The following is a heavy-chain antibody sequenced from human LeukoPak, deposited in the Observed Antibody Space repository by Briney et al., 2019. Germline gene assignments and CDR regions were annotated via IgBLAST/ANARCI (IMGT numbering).Heavy chain of an antibody. CDR1: GGIFRTYA. V-gene: IGHV1-69*05. CDR3: ARSSTLVATGGY. D-gene: IGHD2-8*02. CDR2: VIPFFGSP. J-gene: IGHJ4*02. Sequence: ASVKVSCKALGGIFRTYAITWLRQAPGQGLEWIGGVIPFFGSPNYAQKFQGRVTITTDESTTTTYMELSSLRSDDTAVYYCARSSTLVATGGYWGQGTLVSISS.